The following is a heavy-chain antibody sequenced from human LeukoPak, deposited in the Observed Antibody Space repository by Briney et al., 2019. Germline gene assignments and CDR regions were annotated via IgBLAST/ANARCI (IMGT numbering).Heavy chain of an antibody. J-gene: IGHJ6*03. CDR3: AKLPWELRGYYYYYMDV. CDR2: ISGSGGST. CDR1: GFTFSSYA. V-gene: IGHV3-23*01. D-gene: IGHD1-26*01. Sequence: GGSLRLSCAASGFTFSSYAMSWVRQAPGKGLEWVSAISGSGGSTYYADSVKGRFTISRDNSKNTLYLQMNSLRAEDTAVYYCAKLPWELRGYYYYYMDVWGKGTTVTVSS.